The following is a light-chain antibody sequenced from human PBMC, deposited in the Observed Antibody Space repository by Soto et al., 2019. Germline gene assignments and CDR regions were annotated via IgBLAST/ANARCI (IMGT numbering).Light chain of an antibody. CDR2: AAS. CDR3: QQSYSTPLT. Sequence: KSQSPSSLSASVGDRVTITCRASQSITIFLNWYQQKPGKAPTVLISAASNVQSGVPSRFSGSGSGTDFTLTINSLQPEDFATYYCQQSYSTPLTFGGGTKVDIK. J-gene: IGKJ4*01. CDR1: QSITIF. V-gene: IGKV1-39*01.